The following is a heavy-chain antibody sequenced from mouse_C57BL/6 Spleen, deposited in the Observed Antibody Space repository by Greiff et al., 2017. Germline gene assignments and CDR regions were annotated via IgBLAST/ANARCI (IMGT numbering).Heavy chain of an antibody. CDR3: ARPHYYGSSGAMDY. Sequence: EVKLVESGGGLVKPGGSLKLSCAASGFTFSDYGMHWVRQAPEKGLEWVAYISSGSSTIYYADTVKGRFTISRDNAKNTLFLQMTSLRSEDTAMYYCARPHYYGSSGAMDYWGQGTSVTVSS. CDR1: GFTFSDYG. D-gene: IGHD1-1*01. V-gene: IGHV5-17*01. J-gene: IGHJ4*01. CDR2: ISSGSSTI.